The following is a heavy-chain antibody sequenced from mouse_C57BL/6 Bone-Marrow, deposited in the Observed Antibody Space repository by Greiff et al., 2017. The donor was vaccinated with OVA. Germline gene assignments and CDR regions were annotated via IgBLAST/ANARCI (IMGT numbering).Heavy chain of an antibody. CDR3: ARHLLN. J-gene: IGHJ3*01. CDR1: GFTFSSYG. Sequence: EVMLVESGGDLVKPGGSLKLSCAASGFTFSSYGMSWVRQAPDKRLEWVATISSGGSYTYYPDSVKGRFTISRDNAKNTLYLQMSSLKSEDTAMYYCARHLLNWGQGTLVTVSA. V-gene: IGHV5-6*01. CDR2: ISSGGSYT.